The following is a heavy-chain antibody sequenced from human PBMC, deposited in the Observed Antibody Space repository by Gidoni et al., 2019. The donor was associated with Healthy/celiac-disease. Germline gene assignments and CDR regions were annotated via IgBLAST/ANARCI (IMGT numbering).Heavy chain of an antibody. Sequence: QVQLVESGGGVVQPGRSLRLSCAASGFTFSSYAMHWVRQAPGKGLVWVAGIAYDGSNKYYADAVKGRFTISRDNSKNTLYLQMNSLRAEDTAVYYCASLKRDTAMASFDYWGQGTLVTVSS. J-gene: IGHJ4*02. D-gene: IGHD5-18*01. CDR3: ASLKRDTAMASFDY. CDR2: IAYDGSNK. CDR1: GFTFSSYA. V-gene: IGHV3-30-3*01.